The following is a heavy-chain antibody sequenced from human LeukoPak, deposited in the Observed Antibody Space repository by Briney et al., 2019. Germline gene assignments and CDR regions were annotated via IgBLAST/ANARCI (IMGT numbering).Heavy chain of an antibody. J-gene: IGHJ5*02. D-gene: IGHD3-10*01. CDR1: GFTFSSYE. CDR3: ARRFSGSYYP. Sequence: GGSLRLSCAASGFTFSSYEMNWVRQAPGKGLEWVSCISSSGTTIYYADSVKGRFTISRDNAKNSLFLQMNSLRAEDTAVYFCARRFSGSYYPWGQGTLVTVSS. CDR2: ISSSGTTI. V-gene: IGHV3-48*03.